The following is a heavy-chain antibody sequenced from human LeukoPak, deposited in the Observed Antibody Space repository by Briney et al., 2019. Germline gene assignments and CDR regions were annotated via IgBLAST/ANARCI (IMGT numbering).Heavy chain of an antibody. CDR3: ARRSDYYDSSGYSPLFHY. V-gene: IGHV4-31*03. CDR1: GGSISSGGYY. CDR2: IYYSGST. Sequence: SQTLSLTCTVSGGSISSGGYYWSWIRQHPGTGLESIGYIYYSGSTYYNPSLKSRVTISVDTSKNQFSLKLSSVTAADTAVYYCARRSDYYDSSGYSPLFHYWGQGTLVTVSS. J-gene: IGHJ4*02. D-gene: IGHD3-22*01.